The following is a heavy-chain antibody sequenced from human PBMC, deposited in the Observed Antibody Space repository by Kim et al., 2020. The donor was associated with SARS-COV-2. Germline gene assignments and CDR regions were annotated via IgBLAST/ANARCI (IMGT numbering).Heavy chain of an antibody. CDR1: GYTFTSYY. J-gene: IGHJ5*02. V-gene: IGHV1-46*01. D-gene: IGHD4-17*01. CDR2: INPSGGST. CDR3: ARAGDDYGDFRGWFDP. Sequence: ASVKVSCKASGYTFTSYYMHWVRQAPGQGLEWMGIINPSGGSTSYAQKFQGRVTMTRDTSTSTVYMELSSLRSEDTAVYYCARAGDDYGDFRGWFDPWGQGTLVTVSS.